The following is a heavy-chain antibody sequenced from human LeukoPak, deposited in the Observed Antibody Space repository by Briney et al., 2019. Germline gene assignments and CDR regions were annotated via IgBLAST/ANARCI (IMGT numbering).Heavy chain of an antibody. CDR1: GFTFDDYG. CDR2: INWNGGST. CDR3: AREGVYYYDSSGSYYFDY. J-gene: IGHJ4*02. Sequence: PGGSLRLSCAASGFTFDDYGMSWVRQAPGKGLEWVSGINWNGGSTGYADSVKGRFTISRDNAKNSLYQQMNSLRAEDTALYYCAREGVYYYDSSGSYYFDYWGQGTLVTVSS. D-gene: IGHD3-22*01. V-gene: IGHV3-20*04.